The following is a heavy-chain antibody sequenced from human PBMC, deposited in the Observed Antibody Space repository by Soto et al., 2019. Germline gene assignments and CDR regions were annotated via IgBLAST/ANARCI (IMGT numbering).Heavy chain of an antibody. CDR2: ISGSGGST. Sequence: PGGSLRLSCASSGFTFISYAMSWVRQAPGKGLEWVSAISGSGGSTYYADSVKGRFTISRDNSKNTLYLQMNSLRAEDTAVYYCAKDGWGRGDVWGQGTTVTVSS. J-gene: IGHJ6*02. D-gene: IGHD3-10*01. CDR1: GFTFISYA. CDR3: AKDGWGRGDV. V-gene: IGHV3-23*01.